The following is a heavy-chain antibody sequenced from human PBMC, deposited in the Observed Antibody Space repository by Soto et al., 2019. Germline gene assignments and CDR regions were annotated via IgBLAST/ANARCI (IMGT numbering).Heavy chain of an antibody. V-gene: IGHV1-2*04. Sequence: ASVKVSCRASGYTFTGYYMHWVRQAPGQGLEWMGWINPNSGGTNYAQKFQGWVTMTRDTSISTAYMELSRLRSDDTAVYYCAREYCSGGSCPSPGWFDPWGQGTLVTVSS. CDR3: AREYCSGGSCPSPGWFDP. J-gene: IGHJ5*02. D-gene: IGHD2-15*01. CDR1: GYTFTGYY. CDR2: INPNSGGT.